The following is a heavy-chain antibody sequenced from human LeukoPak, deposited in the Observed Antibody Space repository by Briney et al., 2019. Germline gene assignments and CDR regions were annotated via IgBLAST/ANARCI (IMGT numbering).Heavy chain of an antibody. CDR1: GGSVSSGSYY. Sequence: SETLSLTCTVSGGSVSSGSYYWSWIRQPPGKRLEWIGYIYYSGSTNYNPSLKSRVTISVDTSKNQFSLKLSSVTAADTAVYYCARGLVTMIGGNFDYWGQGPLVTVSS. J-gene: IGHJ4*02. CDR3: ARGLVTMIGGNFDY. V-gene: IGHV4-61*01. CDR2: IYYSGST. D-gene: IGHD3-22*01.